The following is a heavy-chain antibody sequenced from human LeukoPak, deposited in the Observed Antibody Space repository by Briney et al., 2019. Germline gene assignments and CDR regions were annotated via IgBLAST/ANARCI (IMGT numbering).Heavy chain of an antibody. CDR2: IRYDGSNK. J-gene: IGHJ4*02. D-gene: IGHD3-9*01. CDR3: AKDPNYDILTGPFDY. V-gene: IGHV3-30*02. Sequence: GGSLRLSCAATGFTFSSYGIHWVRQAPGKGLEWVAFIRYDGSNKYYADSVKGRFTISRDNSKNTLYLQMNSLRAEDTAVYYCAKDPNYDILTGPFDYWGQGTLVTVSS. CDR1: GFTFSSYG.